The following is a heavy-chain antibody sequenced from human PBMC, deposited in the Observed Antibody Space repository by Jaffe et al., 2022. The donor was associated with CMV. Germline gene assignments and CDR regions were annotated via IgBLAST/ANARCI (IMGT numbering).Heavy chain of an antibody. V-gene: IGHV4-59*01. CDR2: IYYSGST. CDR3: ARELVYYDSSGYYHYYFDY. Sequence: QVQLQESGPGLVKPSETLSLTCTVSGGSISSYYWSWIRQPPGKGLEWIGYIYYSGSTNYNPSLKSRVTISVDTSKNQFSLKLSSVTAADTAVYYCARELVYYDSSGYYHYYFDYWGQGTLVTVSS. D-gene: IGHD3-22*01. J-gene: IGHJ4*02. CDR1: GGSISSYY.